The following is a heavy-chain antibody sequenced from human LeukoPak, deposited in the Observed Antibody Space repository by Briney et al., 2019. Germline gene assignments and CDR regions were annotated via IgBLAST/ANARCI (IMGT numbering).Heavy chain of an antibody. CDR3: ARGGPGYSGYGQQWLWDY. CDR1: GFTFSSYG. CDR2: IWYDGSNK. D-gene: IGHD5-12*01. Sequence: KAGGSLRLSCAASGFTFSSYGMHWVRQAPGKGLEWVAVIWYDGSNKYYADSVKGRFTISRDNSKNTLYLQMNSLRAEDTAVYYCARGGPGYSGYGQQWLWDYWGQGTLVTVSS. J-gene: IGHJ4*02. V-gene: IGHV3-33*01.